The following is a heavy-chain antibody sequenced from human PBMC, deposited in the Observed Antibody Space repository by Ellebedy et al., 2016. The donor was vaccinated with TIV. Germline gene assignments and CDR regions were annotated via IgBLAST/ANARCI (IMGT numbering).Heavy chain of an antibody. D-gene: IGHD6-19*01. Sequence: SGPTLVKPTQTLTLTCTFSGFSLSTSGVGVGWIRQPLGKDLVWLALFYWDDDKRYSPTLKIRLTIPKDPTKNQVVLTMTNMDPVDTATYYCAHSFRSSDWRYYFDDWGQGTLVTVSS. J-gene: IGHJ4*02. CDR3: AHSFRSSDWRYYFDD. CDR1: GFSLSTSGVG. V-gene: IGHV2-5*02. CDR2: FYWDDDK.